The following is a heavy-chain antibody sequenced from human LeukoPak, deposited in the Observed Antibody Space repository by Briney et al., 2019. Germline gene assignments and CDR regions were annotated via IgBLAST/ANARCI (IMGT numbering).Heavy chain of an antibody. V-gene: IGHV3-30*04. CDR1: GFTFSSYA. CDR2: ISYDGSNK. Sequence: SGGSLRLSCAASGFTFSSYAMHWVRQAPGKGLEWVAVISYDGSNKYYADSVKGRFTISRDNSKNTLYLQMNSLRAEDTAVYYCARVVTMVRGHNWFDPWGQGTLVTVSS. D-gene: IGHD3-10*01. J-gene: IGHJ5*02. CDR3: ARVVTMVRGHNWFDP.